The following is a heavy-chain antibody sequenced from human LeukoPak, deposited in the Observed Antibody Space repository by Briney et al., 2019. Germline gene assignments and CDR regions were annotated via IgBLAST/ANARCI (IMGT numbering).Heavy chain of an antibody. CDR1: GASISSYY. V-gene: IGHV4-59*12. J-gene: IGHJ6*02. CDR2: IHYSGSS. CDR3: ARTFLMGMDV. D-gene: IGHD2/OR15-2a*01. Sequence: SETLSLTCTVSGASISSYYWSWIRQPPGQGLEWIGYIHYSGSSNYNPSLKSRVTISVDTSKNQFSLKLSSVTAADTAVYYCARTFLMGMDVWGQGTTVTVSS.